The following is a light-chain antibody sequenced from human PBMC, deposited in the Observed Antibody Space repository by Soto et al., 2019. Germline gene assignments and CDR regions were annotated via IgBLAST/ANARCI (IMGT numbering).Light chain of an antibody. CDR2: GAS. V-gene: IGKV3-20*01. CDR1: QIVGGDT. J-gene: IGKJ5*01. Sequence: EIVLTQSPGTLSLSPGERATLSCRASQIVGGDTLAWFQQRPGQAPRLVIYGASNRAAGIPERFSGSGSGTDFTLTVSRLEPEDFAMYYCQQYHWAPDTFGQGTRLEIK. CDR3: QQYHWAPDT.